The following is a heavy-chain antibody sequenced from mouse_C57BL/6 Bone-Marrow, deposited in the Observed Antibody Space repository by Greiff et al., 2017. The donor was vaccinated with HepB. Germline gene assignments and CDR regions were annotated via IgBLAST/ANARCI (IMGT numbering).Heavy chain of an antibody. Sequence: QVQLQQPGAELVMPGASVMLSCKASGYTFTSYWMHWVKQRPGQGLEWIGEIDPSDSYTNYNQKFKGKSTLTVDKSSSTAYMQLSSLTSEDSAVYYCARCRTTVVGYFDYWGQGTTLTVSS. CDR3: ARCRTTVVGYFDY. CDR2: IDPSDSYT. CDR1: GYTFTSYW. J-gene: IGHJ2*01. V-gene: IGHV1-69*01. D-gene: IGHD1-1*01.